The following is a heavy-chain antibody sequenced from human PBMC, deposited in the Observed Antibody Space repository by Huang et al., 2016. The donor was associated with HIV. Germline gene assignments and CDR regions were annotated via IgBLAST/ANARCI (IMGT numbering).Heavy chain of an antibody. CDR3: ARHFSYYDSSGYTPWDAFDI. J-gene: IGHJ3*02. CDR2: IYYSGST. Sequence: QLQLQGSGPGLVKPPETLSLTCTVSGGSITSSSYYWGWIRQPPGKGLEWVGSIYYSGSTDYNPSLKSRFTISFDTSKNQFSLKLSSVTAADTAVYYCARHFSYYDSSGYTPWDAFDIWGQGTMVTVSS. D-gene: IGHD3-22*01. V-gene: IGHV4-39*01. CDR1: GGSITSSSYY.